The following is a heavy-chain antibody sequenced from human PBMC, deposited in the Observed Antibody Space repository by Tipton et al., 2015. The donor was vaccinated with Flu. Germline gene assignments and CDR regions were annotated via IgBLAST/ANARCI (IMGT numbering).Heavy chain of an antibody. D-gene: IGHD3-10*02. CDR2: VHYSEGA. Sequence: TLSLTCTVSGGSITSYVWTWIRQPPGKGLEWIGYVHYSEGANYNTSLKSRVTMSVDTSKNQFSLNLTSMTAADTAVYYCARLSYYDVDLKNFYFDYWGQGALVTVSS. CDR3: ARLSYYDVDLKNFYFDY. CDR1: GGSITSYV. J-gene: IGHJ4*02. V-gene: IGHV4-59*08.